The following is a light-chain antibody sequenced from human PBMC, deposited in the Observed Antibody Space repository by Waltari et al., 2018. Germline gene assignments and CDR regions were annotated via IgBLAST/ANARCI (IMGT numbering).Light chain of an antibody. CDR3: MQALETPYT. J-gene: IGKJ2*01. V-gene: IGKV2-28*01. CDR2: LGS. CDR1: QTLLHTDGNTY. Sequence: DIVMTQSPLSLPVTPGEPASISCRSSQTLLHTDGNTYLDWYLQKPGQSPQVLISLGSNRASGVPDRFSGRGSGTDFTLKINSVAAEDVGVYYCMQALETPYTFGQGTKLEIK.